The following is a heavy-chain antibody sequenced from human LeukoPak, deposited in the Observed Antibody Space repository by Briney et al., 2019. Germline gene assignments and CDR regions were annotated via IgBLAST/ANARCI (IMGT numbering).Heavy chain of an antibody. CDR3: ARGGIPAAISMNWFDP. CDR1: GGSISSYY. J-gene: IGHJ5*02. D-gene: IGHD2-2*01. CDR2: IYTSGIT. V-gene: IGHV4-4*07. Sequence: PSEPLCFTCRVSGGSISSYYWGWSRQSAGKGLEWIGRIYTSGITSYKASFKSPVTMSVDTSKNQFSLKLISVTAADTAVYYCARGGIPAAISMNWFDPWGQGTLVTVSS.